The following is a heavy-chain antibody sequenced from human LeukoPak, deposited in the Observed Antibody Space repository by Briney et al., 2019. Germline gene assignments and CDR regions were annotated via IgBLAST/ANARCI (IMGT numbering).Heavy chain of an antibody. CDR3: AKCVDDFYYYGMDV. CDR1: GFTFSSYA. V-gene: IGHV3-23*01. Sequence: GGSLRLSCAASGFTFSSYAMSWVRRAPGKGLEWVSAISGSGGSTYYADSVKGRFTISRDNSKNTLYLQMNSLRAEDTAVYYCAKCVDDFYYYGMDVWGKGTTVTVSS. CDR2: ISGSGGST. J-gene: IGHJ6*04.